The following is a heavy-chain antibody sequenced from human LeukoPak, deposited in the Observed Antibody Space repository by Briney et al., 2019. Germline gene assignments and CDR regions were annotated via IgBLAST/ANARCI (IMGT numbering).Heavy chain of an antibody. Sequence: ASVKVSCKTSGYAITSHFMHWVRQAPGQGPEWVGTIHPDGETTTYGQKFQGRVTMTCDTSTSTVYMDLSSLRSEDTAVYYCAREAIAAGKNFDYWGQGTQVTVSS. V-gene: IGHV1-46*01. CDR2: IHPDGETT. J-gene: IGHJ4*02. D-gene: IGHD6-25*01. CDR3: AREAIAAGKNFDY. CDR1: GYAITSHF.